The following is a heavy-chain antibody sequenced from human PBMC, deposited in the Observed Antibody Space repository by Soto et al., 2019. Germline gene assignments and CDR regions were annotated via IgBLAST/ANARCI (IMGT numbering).Heavy chain of an antibody. V-gene: IGHV4-59*01. CDR3: ARGSAAGTKSPFDY. Sequence: VQLQESGPGLVKPSETLSLTCTVSGGSISGYYWSWIRQSPGKGLEWIGYIHYSGSTNYNPSLTSRVTISVDTSKNKLSLKLSSVTAADTAVYYCARGSAAGTKSPFDYWGQGTLVTVSS. D-gene: IGHD6-13*01. CDR1: GGSISGYY. CDR2: IHYSGST. J-gene: IGHJ4*02.